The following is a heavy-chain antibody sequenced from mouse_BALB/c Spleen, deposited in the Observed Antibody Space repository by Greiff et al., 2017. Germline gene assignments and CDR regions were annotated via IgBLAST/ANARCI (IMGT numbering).Heavy chain of an antibody. Sequence: EVQRVESGGGLVQPGGSRKLSCAASGFTFSSFGMHWVRQAPEKGLEWVAYISSGSSTIYYADTVKGRFTISRDNPKNTLFLQMTSLRSEDTAMYYCANYYGSSYYAMDYWGQGTSVTVSS. J-gene: IGHJ4*01. CDR1: GFTFSSFG. CDR3: ANYYGSSYYAMDY. D-gene: IGHD1-1*01. V-gene: IGHV5-17*02. CDR2: ISSGSSTI.